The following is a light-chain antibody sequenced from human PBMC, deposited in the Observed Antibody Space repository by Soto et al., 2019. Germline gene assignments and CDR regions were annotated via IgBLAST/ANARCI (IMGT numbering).Light chain of an antibody. CDR2: NVN. J-gene: IGLJ2*01. CDR3: SAYGGNADVV. Sequence: QSVLTQPRSVSGSPGQSVTISCTGTSNNIGAYTFVSWYQQHPGKAPNLIIYNVNKRPSGVPDRFSGSKSGNTASLTISGLQAEDESDYYCSAYGGNADVVFGGGTKVTVL. CDR1: SNNIGAYTF. V-gene: IGLV2-11*01.